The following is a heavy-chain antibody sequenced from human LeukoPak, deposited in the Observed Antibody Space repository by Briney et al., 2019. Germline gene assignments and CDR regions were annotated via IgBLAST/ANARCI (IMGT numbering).Heavy chain of an antibody. V-gene: IGHV4-34*01. CDR2: INHSGST. Sequence: SETLSLTCAVYGGAFSGYYCSWIRKSPGKGLEWIGEINHSGSTNYNPSLKSRVTISVDTSKNQFSLKLSSVTAADTAVYYCARGNYYDSSAYYPQWGQGTLVTVSS. D-gene: IGHD3-22*01. J-gene: IGHJ4*02. CDR1: GGAFSGYY. CDR3: ARGNYYDSSAYYPQ.